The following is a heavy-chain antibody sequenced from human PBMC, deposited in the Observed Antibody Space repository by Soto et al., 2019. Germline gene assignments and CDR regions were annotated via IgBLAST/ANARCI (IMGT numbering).Heavy chain of an antibody. CDR3: GKYSSHDAFDI. J-gene: IGHJ3*02. CDR1: GGSISSYY. Sequence: SETLSLTCTVSGGSISSYYWSWIRQPPGKGLEWIGYIYYSGSTNYNPSLKSRVTISVDTSKNQFSLKLSSVTAADTAVYYCGKYSSHDAFDIWGQGTMVTVSS. V-gene: IGHV4-59*08. D-gene: IGHD6-6*01. CDR2: IYYSGST.